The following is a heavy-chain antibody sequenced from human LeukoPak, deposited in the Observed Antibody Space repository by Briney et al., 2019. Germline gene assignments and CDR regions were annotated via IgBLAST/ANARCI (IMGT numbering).Heavy chain of an antibody. Sequence: GGSLRLSCAASGFIFSDYYMSWIRQAPGKGLEWVSYISSSGTTIYYADSVKGRFTISRDNAKNTLYLQMNSLRAEDTAVYYCARDPPHGSYGSWGQGTLVTVSS. J-gene: IGHJ5*02. CDR2: ISSSGTTI. V-gene: IGHV3-11*01. D-gene: IGHD3-10*01. CDR3: ARDPPHGSYGS. CDR1: GFIFSDYY.